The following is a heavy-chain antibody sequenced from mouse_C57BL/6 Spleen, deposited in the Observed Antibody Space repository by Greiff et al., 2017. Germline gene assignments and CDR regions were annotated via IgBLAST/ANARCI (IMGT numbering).Heavy chain of an antibody. J-gene: IGHJ2*01. CDR3: ARYDGNAFDY. D-gene: IGHD2-1*01. V-gene: IGHV1-54*01. CDR2: INPGSGGT. CDR1: GYAFTNYL. Sequence: QVQLQQSGAELVRPGTSVKVSCKASGYAFTNYLIEWVKQRPGQGLEWIGVINPGSGGTNYNEKFKGKATLTADKSSSTAYMHLSILTSEDSAVYFCARYDGNAFDYWGQGTTLTVSS.